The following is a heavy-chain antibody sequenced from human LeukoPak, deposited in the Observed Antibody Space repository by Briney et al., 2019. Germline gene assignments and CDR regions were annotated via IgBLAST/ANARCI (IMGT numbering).Heavy chain of an antibody. CDR3: ARQHGGDGRLWWLFDP. V-gene: IGHV1-69*13. J-gene: IGHJ5*02. CDR1: GGTFSSYA. D-gene: IGHD2-21*01. Sequence: ASVKVSCKASGGTFSSYAISWVRQAPGQGLEWMGGIIPIFGTANYAQKFQGRVTITADESTSTAYMELSSLRSEDTAVYYCARQHGGDGRLWWLFDPWGQGTLVTVSS. CDR2: IIPIFGTA.